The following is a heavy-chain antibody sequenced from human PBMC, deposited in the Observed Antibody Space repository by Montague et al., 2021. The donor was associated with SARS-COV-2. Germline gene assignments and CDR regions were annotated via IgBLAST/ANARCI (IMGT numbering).Heavy chain of an antibody. J-gene: IGHJ4*02. Sequence: SETLSLTCAVYGASFSGYYWSWVRQPPGKGLEWIGKINHSGSTHYNPSLRSRITILVDTSKNQFSLRLSSVTAADTAVYYCARIGDSYNAPIGYWGQGTLVTVSS. D-gene: IGHD5-12*01. CDR3: ARIGDSYNAPIGY. CDR2: INHSGST. V-gene: IGHV4-34*01. CDR1: GASFSGYY.